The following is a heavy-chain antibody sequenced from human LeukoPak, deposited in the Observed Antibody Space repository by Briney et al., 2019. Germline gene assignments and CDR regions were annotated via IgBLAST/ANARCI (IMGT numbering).Heavy chain of an antibody. Sequence: GGSLRLSCAASGFTFSSYSMNWVRQAPGKGLEWVSYISSGSSTIYYTDSVKGRFTISSEKAKNSLYLQMNSLRAEDTAVYYCARGARGFWSGYYDYWGQGTLVTVSS. J-gene: IGHJ4*02. CDR2: ISSGSSTI. CDR1: GFTFSSYS. CDR3: ARGARGFWSGYYDY. V-gene: IGHV3-48*01. D-gene: IGHD3-3*01.